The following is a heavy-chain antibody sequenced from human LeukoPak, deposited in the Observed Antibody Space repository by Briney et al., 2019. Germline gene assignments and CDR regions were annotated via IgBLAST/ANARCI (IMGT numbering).Heavy chain of an antibody. D-gene: IGHD4-17*01. J-gene: IGHJ4*02. CDR1: VYTFTGYY. CDR3: AGLMTTVTNFDY. CDR2: INPNSGGT. V-gene: IGHV1-2*02. Sequence: ASVKVSCKASVYTFTGYYMHWVRQAPGQGLEWMGWINPNSGGTNYAQKFQGRVTMTRDTSISTAYMELSRLRSDDTAVYYCAGLMTTVTNFDYWGQGTLVTVSS.